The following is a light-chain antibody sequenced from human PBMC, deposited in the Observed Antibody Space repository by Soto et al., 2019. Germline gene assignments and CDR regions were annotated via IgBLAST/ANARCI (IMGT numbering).Light chain of an antibody. CDR1: QTLNNY. J-gene: IGKJ4*01. V-gene: IGKV1-39*01. CDR3: QQSFSPLLT. CDR2: AAS. Sequence: DIQMTQSPSSVSASVGDRVTITCRASQTLNNYLTWFQQKPGKAPKVLIYAASTLQSGVPSRFSGSGSGAEFTLTISSXQPEDFATYYCQQSFSPLLTFGGGTKVDIK.